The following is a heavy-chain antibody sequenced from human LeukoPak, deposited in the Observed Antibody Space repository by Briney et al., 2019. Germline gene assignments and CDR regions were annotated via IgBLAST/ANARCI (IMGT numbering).Heavy chain of an antibody. D-gene: IGHD2-15*01. CDR3: ARVISAYCSGGSCWGAFDI. CDR1: GFTLSSYW. V-gene: IGHV3-7*03. J-gene: IGHJ3*02. CDR2: IKQGGSEK. Sequence: GGSLRLSCSASGFTLSSYWMTWVRQAPGKGLEWVANIKQGGSEKHCVDSVKGRFTIYRDNAKNSLYLQMNSLRAEDTAVYYCARVISAYCSGGSCWGAFDIWGQGTMVTVSS.